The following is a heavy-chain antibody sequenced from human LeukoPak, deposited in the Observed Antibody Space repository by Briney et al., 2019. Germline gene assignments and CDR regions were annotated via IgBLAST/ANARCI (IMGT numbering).Heavy chain of an antibody. J-gene: IGHJ4*02. D-gene: IGHD6-19*01. CDR2: INPNSGGT. CDR3: ARVSNRRYSSGWYEGLADY. V-gene: IGHV1-2*02. Sequence: EASVKVSCKASGYTFTGYYMHWVRQAPGQGLEWMGWINPNSGGTNYARKFQGRVTMTRDTSISTAYMELSRLRSDDTAVYYCARVSNRRYSSGWYEGLADYWGQGTLVTVSS. CDR1: GYTFTGYY.